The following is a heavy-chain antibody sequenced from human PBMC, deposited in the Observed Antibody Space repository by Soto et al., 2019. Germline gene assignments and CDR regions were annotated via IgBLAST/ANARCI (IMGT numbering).Heavy chain of an antibody. CDR1: GFTFSSYA. D-gene: IGHD6-13*01. V-gene: IGHV3-23*01. Sequence: GGSLRLCYAASGFTFSSYAMSWVRQAPEEGLEWVSAISGSGGSTYYADSVKGRFTISRDNSKNTLYLQMNSLRAEDTAVYYCAKGARGYSSSSGYYYYGMDVWGQGTTVTVSS. J-gene: IGHJ6*02. CDR3: AKGARGYSSSSGYYYYGMDV. CDR2: ISGSGGST.